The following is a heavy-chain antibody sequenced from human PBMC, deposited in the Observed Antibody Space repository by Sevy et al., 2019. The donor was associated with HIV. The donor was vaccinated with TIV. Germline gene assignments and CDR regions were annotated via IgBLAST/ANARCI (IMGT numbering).Heavy chain of an antibody. J-gene: IGHJ4*02. D-gene: IGHD2-2*01. V-gene: IGHV3-30*03. Sequence: GGSLRLSCAASGFIFSNYNMNWVRQAPGKGLEWVAVISYDGSNKYYADSVKGRFTISRDNSKNTLYLQMNSLRAEDTAVYYCARDRGQVVPAAIDYWGQGTLVTVSS. CDR2: ISYDGSNK. CDR3: ARDRGQVVPAAIDY. CDR1: GFIFSNYN.